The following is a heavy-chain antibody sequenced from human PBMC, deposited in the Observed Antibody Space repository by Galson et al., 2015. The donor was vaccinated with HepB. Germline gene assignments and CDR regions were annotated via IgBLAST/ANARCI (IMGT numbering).Heavy chain of an antibody. D-gene: IGHD3-22*01. Sequence: SVKVSCKVSGYTLTELSMHWVRQAPGKGLGWMGTFESEDGGPLYAQQFQGRVTMTQDAATDTAYMELSSLRSEDTAVYYCTSPRGGYDAFHIWGQGTMVTVSS. V-gene: IGHV1-24*01. CDR2: FESEDGGP. J-gene: IGHJ3*02. CDR1: GYTLTELS. CDR3: TSPRGGYDAFHI.